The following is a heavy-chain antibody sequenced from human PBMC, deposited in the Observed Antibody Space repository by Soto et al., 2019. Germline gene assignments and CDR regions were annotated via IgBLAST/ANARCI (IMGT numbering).Heavy chain of an antibody. J-gene: IGHJ5*02. CDR3: ARVEDDSSGYSYVRPRWYNWFDP. CDR1: GGSFSGYY. V-gene: IGHV4-34*01. CDR2: INHSGIT. D-gene: IGHD3-22*01. Sequence: QVQLQQWGAGLLKPSETLSLTCAVYGGSFSGYYWSWIRQPPGNGLELIGEINHSGITNYNPSIKSLSPISVDTYKNQFSLKLSSVNDADTAVYYCARVEDDSSGYSYVRPRWYNWFDPWGQGTLVTVSS.